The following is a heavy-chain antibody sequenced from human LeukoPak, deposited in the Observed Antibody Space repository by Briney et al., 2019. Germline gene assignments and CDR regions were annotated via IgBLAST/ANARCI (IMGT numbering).Heavy chain of an antibody. D-gene: IGHD4-11*01. V-gene: IGHV3-23*01. J-gene: IGHJ4*02. CDR2: IGGGGTFT. Sequence: GGSRSLSCTASGFTFSSYCMNWDRQVAGKWLEWVSGIGGGGTFTSYADSVKGWFTIFRDNSRNTLYLQMNSLRAVNTAVYYCAKDLDYTTFGYYFDYWGQGTLVTVSS. CDR1: GFTFSSYC. CDR3: AKDLDYTTFGYYFDY.